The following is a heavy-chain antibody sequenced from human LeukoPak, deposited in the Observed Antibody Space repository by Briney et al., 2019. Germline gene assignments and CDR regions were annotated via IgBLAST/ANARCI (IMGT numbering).Heavy chain of an antibody. J-gene: IGHJ3*02. CDR3: ARFSLGIAVAGTGEAFDI. CDR2: IYTSGST. Sequence: SETLSLTCTVSGGSISSYYWSWIRQPAGKGLEWIGRIYTSGSTNYNPSLKSRVTMSVDTSKNQFSLKLSSVTAAYTAVYYCARFSLGIAVAGTGEAFDIWGQGTMVTVSS. CDR1: GGSISSYY. D-gene: IGHD6-19*01. V-gene: IGHV4-4*07.